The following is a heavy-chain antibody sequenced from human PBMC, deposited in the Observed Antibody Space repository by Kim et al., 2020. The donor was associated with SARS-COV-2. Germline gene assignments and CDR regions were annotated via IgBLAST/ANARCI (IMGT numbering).Heavy chain of an antibody. D-gene: IGHD2-2*01. J-gene: IGHJ6*02. Sequence: ASVKVSCKVSGYTLTELSMHWVRQAPGKGLEWMGGFDPEDGETIYAQKFQGRVTMTEDTSTDTAYMELSSLKSEDTAVYYCATASYCSSTSCGLDYYYYGMDVWGQGTTVTVSS. V-gene: IGHV1-24*01. CDR3: ATASYCSSTSCGLDYYYYGMDV. CDR1: GYTLTELS. CDR2: FDPEDGET.